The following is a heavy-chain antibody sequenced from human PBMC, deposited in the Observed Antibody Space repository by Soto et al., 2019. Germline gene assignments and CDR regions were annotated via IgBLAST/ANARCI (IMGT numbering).Heavy chain of an antibody. CDR1: GFTFSSYW. V-gene: IGHV3-74*01. J-gene: IGHJ6*02. D-gene: IGHD3-16*01. CDR3: TRDSYTADIYYGMDV. CDR2: IDPDGSFT. Sequence: PGGSLRLSCVASGFTFSSYWMHWVRQAPGKGLVWVSRIDPDGSFTSYADSVKGRFTISRDNAKNTLYLQVNSLRGEDTAVYYCTRDSYTADIYYGMDVWGQGTTVTVSS.